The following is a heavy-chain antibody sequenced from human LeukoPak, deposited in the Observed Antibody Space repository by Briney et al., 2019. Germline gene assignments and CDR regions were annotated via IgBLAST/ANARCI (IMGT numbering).Heavy chain of an antibody. CDR1: GFTFGDYA. V-gene: IGHV3-21*01. J-gene: IGHJ6*03. Sequence: GGSLRLSCIASGFTFGDYAMSWVRQAPGKGLEWVSSISSSSSYIYYADSVKGRFTISRDNAKNSLYLQMNSLRAEDTAVYYCARSPEIYFMDVWGKGTTVTVSS. CDR2: ISSSSSYI. D-gene: IGHD5-24*01. CDR3: ARSPEIYFMDV.